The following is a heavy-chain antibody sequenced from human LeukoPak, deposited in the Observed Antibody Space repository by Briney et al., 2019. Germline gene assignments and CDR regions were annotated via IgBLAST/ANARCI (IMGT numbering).Heavy chain of an antibody. Sequence: PSETLSLTCKVSGDSIRSESFPWGWIRQPPGKGLEWIGSIHYKGTTYYRPSLKSRVTISVDTSKSQFSLRLIYMTATDTAVYYWVRHVVGWGYFDSWGQGALVTVSS. CDR2: IHYKGTT. J-gene: IGHJ4*02. D-gene: IGHD2-15*01. V-gene: IGHV4-39*01. CDR3: VRHVVGWGYFDS. CDR1: GDSIRSESFP.